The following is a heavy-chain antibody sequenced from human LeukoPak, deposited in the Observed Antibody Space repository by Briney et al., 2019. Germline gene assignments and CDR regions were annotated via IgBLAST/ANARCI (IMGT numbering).Heavy chain of an antibody. CDR1: NGSFTEYF. CDR2: VYHSGST. Sequence: SETLSLTYVVNNGSFTEYFWSWIRQPPGKGLEWIGEVYHSGSTNYNPSLKSRLSISADMSKKQFSLKLNSVTAADTAVYYCAREKFLGRLTRVLDTWGQGTLVTVSS. V-gene: IGHV4-34*01. D-gene: IGHD3-3*01. J-gene: IGHJ5*02. CDR3: AREKFLGRLTRVLDT.